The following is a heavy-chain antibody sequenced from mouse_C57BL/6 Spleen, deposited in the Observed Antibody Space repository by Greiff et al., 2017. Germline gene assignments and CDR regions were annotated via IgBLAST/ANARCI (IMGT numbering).Heavy chain of an antibody. CDR2: INPSSGYT. J-gene: IGHJ4*01. Sequence: VQGVESGAELAKPGASVKLSCKASGYTFTSYWMHWVKQRPGQGLEWIGYINPSSGYTKYNQKFKDKATLTADKSSSTAYMQLSSLTYEDSAVYYCARAYYSNYGYAMDYWGQGTSVTVSS. D-gene: IGHD2-5*01. CDR3: ARAYYSNYGYAMDY. V-gene: IGHV1-7*01. CDR1: GYTFTSYW.